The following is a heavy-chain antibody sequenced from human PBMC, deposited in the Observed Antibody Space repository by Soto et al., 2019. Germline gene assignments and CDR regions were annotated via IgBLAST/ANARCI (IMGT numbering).Heavy chain of an antibody. CDR1: GGTFSSYA. CDR2: IIPIFGTA. CDR3: ARVLYYYGSGSYYVYYYYGMDV. J-gene: IGHJ6*02. V-gene: IGHV1-69*13. D-gene: IGHD3-10*01. Sequence: SVKVSCKASGGTFSSYAISWVRQAPGQGLEWMGGIIPIFGTANYAQKFQGRVTITADESTSTAYMELSSLRSEDTAVYYCARVLYYYGSGSYYVYYYYGMDVWGQGTTVTVSS.